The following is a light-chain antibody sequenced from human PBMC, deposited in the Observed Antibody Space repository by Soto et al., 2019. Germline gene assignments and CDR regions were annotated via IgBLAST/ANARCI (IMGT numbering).Light chain of an antibody. CDR1: QSVSID. V-gene: IGKV3-15*01. J-gene: IGKJ1*01. CDR3: QQYNKWPLT. CDR2: GAS. Sequence: EIVMTQSPDTLSVSPGAXATLPSRASQSVSIDLAWYQQTPGQAPRIIIYGASTRATGVPPTFSGSASGTEFTLTISSLQSEDVTVYYCQQYNKWPLTLGQGTKVDIK.